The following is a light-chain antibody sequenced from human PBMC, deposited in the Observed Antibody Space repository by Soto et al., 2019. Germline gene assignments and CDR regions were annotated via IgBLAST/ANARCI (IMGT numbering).Light chain of an antibody. CDR3: QQYKSQRT. CDR1: QSISSW. CDR2: DAS. J-gene: IGKJ1*01. Sequence: DIQMTQSPSTLSASVGDRVTITCRASQSISSWLAWYQQKPGKAPKLLIYDASSLESGVPSRFSGSGSGTEFTLTNSSLQPDDFSAYYCQQYKSQRTFGQGTKVEIK. V-gene: IGKV1-5*01.